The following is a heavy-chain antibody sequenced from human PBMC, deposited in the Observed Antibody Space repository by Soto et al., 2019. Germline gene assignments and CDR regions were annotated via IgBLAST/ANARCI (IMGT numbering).Heavy chain of an antibody. Sequence: SETLSLTCAVYGGSFSVYYWSWIRQPPGKGLEWIGEINHSGSTNYNPSLKSRVTISVDTSKNQFSLKLSSVTAADTAVYYCARARLTYYYDSSGYKAMDVWGQGTTVT. CDR3: ARARLTYYYDSSGYKAMDV. CDR2: INHSGST. CDR1: GGSFSVYY. D-gene: IGHD3-22*01. J-gene: IGHJ6*02. V-gene: IGHV4-34*01.